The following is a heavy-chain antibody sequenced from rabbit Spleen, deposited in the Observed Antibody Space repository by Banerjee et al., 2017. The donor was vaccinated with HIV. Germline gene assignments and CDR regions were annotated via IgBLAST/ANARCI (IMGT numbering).Heavy chain of an antibody. CDR1: GVSFSFSSY. J-gene: IGHJ6*01. Sequence: EESGGGLVKPGASLTLTCTASGVSFSFSSYMCRVRQAPGKGLEWIACIEVGSSDFTYYASWAKGRFTISKTSSTTVTLQVTRLTAADTATYFCARDTSSSFSSYGMDLWGPGTLVTVS. V-gene: IGHV1S40*01. CDR3: ARDTSSSFSSYGMDL. D-gene: IGHD1-1*01. CDR2: IEVGSSDFT.